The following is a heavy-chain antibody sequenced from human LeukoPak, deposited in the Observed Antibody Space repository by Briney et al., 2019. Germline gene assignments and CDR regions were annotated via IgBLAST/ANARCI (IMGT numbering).Heavy chain of an antibody. V-gene: IGHV3-11*03. CDR2: TSSSSDYT. CDR1: GFTFSDYY. D-gene: IGHD3-10*01. CDR3: ASLGSLRGLIMHDY. J-gene: IGHJ4*02. Sequence: GGSLRLSCAASGFTFSDYYMNWIRQAPGKGLEWVSYTSSSSDYTNYADSVKGRFTISRGNAKNSLYLQMNSLRAEDTAVYYCASLGSLRGLIMHDYWGQGTLVTVSS.